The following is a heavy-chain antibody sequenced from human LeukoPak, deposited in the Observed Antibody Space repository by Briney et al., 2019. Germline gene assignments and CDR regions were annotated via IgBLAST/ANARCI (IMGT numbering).Heavy chain of an antibody. V-gene: IGHV1-69*13. J-gene: IGHJ3*02. CDR3: AIYYDGSGYHYLTNSDAFDI. CDR1: GGTFSSYA. Sequence: SVKVSCKASGGTFSSYAISWVRQAPGQGFEWMGGIIPIFGTANYAQKFQGRVTITADESTSTAYMELSSLRSEDTAVYYCAIYYDGSGYHYLTNSDAFDIWGQGTWSPSLQ. D-gene: IGHD3-22*01. CDR2: IIPIFGTA.